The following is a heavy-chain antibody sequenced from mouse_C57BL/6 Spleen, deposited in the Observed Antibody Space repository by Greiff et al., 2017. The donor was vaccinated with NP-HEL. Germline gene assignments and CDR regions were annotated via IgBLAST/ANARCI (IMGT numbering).Heavy chain of an antibody. CDR1: GFTFSSYG. V-gene: IGHV5-6*01. CDR3: ARRPHDGYYYYAMDY. Sequence: EVQRVESGGDLVKPGGSLKLSCAASGFTFSSYGMSWVRQTPDKRLEWVATIRSGGSYTYYPDSVKGRFTISRDNAKNTLYLQVSSLKSEDTAMYYCARRPHDGYYYYAMDYWGQGTSVTVSS. J-gene: IGHJ4*01. D-gene: IGHD2-3*01. CDR2: IRSGGSYT.